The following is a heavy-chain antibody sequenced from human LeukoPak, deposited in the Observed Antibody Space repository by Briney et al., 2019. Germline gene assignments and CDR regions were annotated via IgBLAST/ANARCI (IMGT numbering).Heavy chain of an antibody. CDR2: IYSGGTT. D-gene: IGHD1-14*01. J-gene: IGHJ4*02. Sequence: PGGSLRLSCAASGFTVSSNYMSWVRQPPGKGLEWVSVIYSGGTTFYADSVKGRFTISRDNSKNTLYLQMNSLRADDTAVYYCARGVEPLAANTLAYWGQGTLVTVSS. V-gene: IGHV3-53*01. CDR1: GFTVSSNY. CDR3: ARGVEPLAANTLAY.